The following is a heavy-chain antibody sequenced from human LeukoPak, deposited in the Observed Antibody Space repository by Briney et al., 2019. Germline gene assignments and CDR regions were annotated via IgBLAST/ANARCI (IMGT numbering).Heavy chain of an antibody. CDR1: GHTFTYRY. D-gene: IGHD3-3*01. CDR2: ITPFNGNT. J-gene: IGHJ6*02. Sequence: GASVKVSCKASGHTFTYRYLHWVRQAPGQALEWMGWITPFNGNTNYAQKFQDRVTITRDRSMSTAYMELSGLRSEDTAMYYCAFTIFGVVTRVYYYYYGMDVWGQGTTVTVSS. V-gene: IGHV1-45*02. CDR3: AFTIFGVVTRVYYYYYGMDV.